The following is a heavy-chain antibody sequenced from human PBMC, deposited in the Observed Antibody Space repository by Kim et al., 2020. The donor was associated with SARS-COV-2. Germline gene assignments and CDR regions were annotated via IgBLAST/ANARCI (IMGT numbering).Heavy chain of an antibody. Sequence: YNPSLKSRVTISVDTSKNQVSLKRSSVTAADTAVYYCARGGDSSGSNGGYWGQGTLVTVSS. D-gene: IGHD6-19*01. CDR3: ARGGDSSGSNGGY. V-gene: IGHV4-34*01. J-gene: IGHJ4*02.